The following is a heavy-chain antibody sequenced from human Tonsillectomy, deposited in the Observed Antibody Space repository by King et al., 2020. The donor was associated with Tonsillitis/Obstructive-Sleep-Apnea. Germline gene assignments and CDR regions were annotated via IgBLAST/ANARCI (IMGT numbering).Heavy chain of an antibody. CDR1: GGSISSYY. J-gene: IGHJ6*02. CDR3: ARDLEGYYYYGMDV. Sequence: VQLQESGPGLVKPSETLSLTCTVSGGSISSYYWSWIRQPPGKGLEWIGYIYYSGSTNYNPSLKSRVTISVDTSKNQFSLKLSSVTAADTAVYYCARDLEGYYYYGMDVWGQGTTVTVSS. CDR2: IYYSGST. D-gene: IGHD1-1*01. V-gene: IGHV4-59*01.